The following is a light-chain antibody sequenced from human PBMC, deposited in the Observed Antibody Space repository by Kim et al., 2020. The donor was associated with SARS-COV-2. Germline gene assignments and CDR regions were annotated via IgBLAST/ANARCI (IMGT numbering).Light chain of an antibody. Sequence: DIQMTQSPSSLSASVGDRVTITCQASQDISNYLNWYQQRPGKAPKLLIYDASNLETGVPSGFSGSGSGTDFTFTISSLQPEDIAIYYCQQHDNLPPWYTFGQGTKLEI. V-gene: IGKV1-33*01. CDR1: QDISNY. CDR3: QQHDNLPPWYT. J-gene: IGKJ2*01. CDR2: DAS.